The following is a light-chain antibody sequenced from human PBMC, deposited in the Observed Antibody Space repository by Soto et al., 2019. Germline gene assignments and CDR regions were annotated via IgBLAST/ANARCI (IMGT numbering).Light chain of an antibody. CDR3: SSYRSSSTPVV. Sequence: QSALTQPASVSGSPGQSITISCTGTSSDVGGYNYVSWYQHHPGKAPKLMIYDVSNRPSGVSNRFSGSKSGYTASLTISGLQAEDEADYYCSSYRSSSTPVVFGGGTQLTVL. J-gene: IGLJ2*01. CDR1: SSDVGGYNY. V-gene: IGLV2-14*03. CDR2: DVS.